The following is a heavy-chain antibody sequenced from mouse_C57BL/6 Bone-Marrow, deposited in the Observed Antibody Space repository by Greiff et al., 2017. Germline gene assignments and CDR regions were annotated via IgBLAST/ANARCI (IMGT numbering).Heavy chain of an antibody. CDR2: FLPVSGST. J-gene: IGHJ4*01. CDR3: ARMDY. Sequence: QLQLRQSGAELMKPGASGKLSCKATGYTFTGYWIEGVKQRPGHGLEWIGEFLPVSGSTNYNEKFKGKATFTAHASSKTAYMRLSSLTTDDVAICYCARMDYWGQGASVTVS. V-gene: IGHV1-9*01. CDR1: GYTFTGYW.